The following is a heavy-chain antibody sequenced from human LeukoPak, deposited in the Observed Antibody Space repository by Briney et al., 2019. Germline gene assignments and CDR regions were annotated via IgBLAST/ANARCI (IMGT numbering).Heavy chain of an antibody. CDR1: GFTFSSYG. V-gene: IGHV3-23*01. Sequence: GGSLRLSCAASGFTFSSYGMNWVRQAPGKGLEWVSGISGDAGRTYYADSVKGRFTIYRDNSKNTLYLQMNSLRAEDTAVYYCAKDWMELPTHFDYWGQGTLVTVSS. J-gene: IGHJ4*02. CDR3: AKDWMELPTHFDY. D-gene: IGHD1-26*01. CDR2: ISGDAGRT.